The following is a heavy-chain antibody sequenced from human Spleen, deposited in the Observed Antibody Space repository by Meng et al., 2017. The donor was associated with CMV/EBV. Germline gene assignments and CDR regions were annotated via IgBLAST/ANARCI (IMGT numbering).Heavy chain of an antibody. Sequence: SVKVSCKAFGYNFITYYIHWVRQAPGQGLEWMGEIIPIFGIPNHAQKFQGRVTITADKSTSTAYMELSSLRSEDTAVYYCARSIVGATIWVPWGQGTLVTVSS. CDR1: GYNFITYY. V-gene: IGHV1-69*10. J-gene: IGHJ5*02. CDR2: IIPIFGIP. CDR3: ARSIVGATIWVP. D-gene: IGHD1-26*01.